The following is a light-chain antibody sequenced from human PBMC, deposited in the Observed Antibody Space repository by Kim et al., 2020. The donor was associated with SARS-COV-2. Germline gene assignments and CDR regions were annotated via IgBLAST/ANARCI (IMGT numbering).Light chain of an antibody. CDR1: PTNIPSNY. CDR3: ATWDDSHVV. Sequence: PWHGSHIPCSGSPTNIPSNYIYWYKRLPVTAPKLLFCWNNRRPSGVPDRFSGSKSGTSASLAISGLRSEDEADYYCATWDDSHVVFGGGTQLTVL. V-gene: IGLV1-47*01. J-gene: IGLJ2*01. CDR2: WNN.